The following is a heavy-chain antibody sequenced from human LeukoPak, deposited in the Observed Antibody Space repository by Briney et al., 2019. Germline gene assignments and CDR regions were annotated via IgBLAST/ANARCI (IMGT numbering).Heavy chain of an antibody. Sequence: ASVKVSCKASGYTFTNYGISWVRQAPGQGLEWMGWISAYNGNTHYAQNLQGRVTMTTDTSTSAAYMELKSLRSDDTAVYYCARGGHRRYYYTSGSAFDPWGQGTLVTVSS. J-gene: IGHJ5*02. D-gene: IGHD3-10*01. V-gene: IGHV1-18*01. CDR2: ISAYNGNT. CDR3: ARGGHRRYYYTSGSAFDP. CDR1: GYTFTNYG.